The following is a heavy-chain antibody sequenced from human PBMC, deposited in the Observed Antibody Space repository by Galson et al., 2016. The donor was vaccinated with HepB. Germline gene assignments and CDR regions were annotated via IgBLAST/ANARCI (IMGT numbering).Heavy chain of an antibody. Sequence: SLRLSCAGSGFTFSTNWMSWVRQAPGKGLEWVAVISSDGSNQFYADSVTGRFTISRDNSKDTLYLQMNSLRAEDTAVYYCAKDGGYTYALGYWGRGTLVTVSS. CDR2: ISSDGSNQ. D-gene: IGHD5-18*01. CDR3: AKDGGYTYALGY. V-gene: IGHV3-30*18. CDR1: GFTFSTNW. J-gene: IGHJ4*02.